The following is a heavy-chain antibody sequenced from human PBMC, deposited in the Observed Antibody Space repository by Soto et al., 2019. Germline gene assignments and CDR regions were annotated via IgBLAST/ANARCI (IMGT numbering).Heavy chain of an antibody. D-gene: IGHD6-19*01. V-gene: IGHV5-51*01. CDR3: AXPTAVAGKTYYYYGMDV. CDR2: IYPGDSGT. CDR1: GYSFTRYW. J-gene: IGHJ6*02. Sequence: GEALKISCKGSGYSFTRYWIGWVRQKSGKGLEWMGIIYPGDSGTRYSPSFQGQVTISADKSISTAYLQWSSLKASDTAMYYCAXPTAVAGKTYYYYGMDVWGQGTTVTVSS.